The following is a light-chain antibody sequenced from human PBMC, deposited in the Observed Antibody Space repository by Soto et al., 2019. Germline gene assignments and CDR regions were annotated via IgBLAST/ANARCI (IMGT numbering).Light chain of an antibody. CDR3: QQFNSYWWT. CDR1: QSVSHF. V-gene: IGKV1-5*03. Sequence: DIQMTQSPSTLSASVGERVTITCRASQSVSHFLAWYQQKPGKAPKLLIYKASTLESGVPARFSGSGSGTEFTLTISSLQPDEFGTYYCQQFNSYWWTFGQGTKLEIK. J-gene: IGKJ1*01. CDR2: KAS.